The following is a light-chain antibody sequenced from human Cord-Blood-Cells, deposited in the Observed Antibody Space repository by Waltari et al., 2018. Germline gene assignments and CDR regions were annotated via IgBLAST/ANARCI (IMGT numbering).Light chain of an antibody. V-gene: IGLV2-23*01. J-gene: IGLJ3*02. CDR1: SRDVGSYTL. CDR3: CSYAGSSTWV. CDR2: EGS. Sequence: QSALTQHASVSGSPGQSITISCTGTSRDVGSYTLVPWYQQHPGKAPKLMIYEGSKRPSGVSNRFSGSKSGNTASLTISGLQAEDEADYYCCSYAGSSTWVFGGGTKLTVL.